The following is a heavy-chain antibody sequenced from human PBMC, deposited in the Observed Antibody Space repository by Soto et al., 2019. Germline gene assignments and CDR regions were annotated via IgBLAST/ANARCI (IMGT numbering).Heavy chain of an antibody. Sequence: ASVKVSCKTSGYMFTTYGISWVRQVPGQGFEWMAWISVYNGNKKCAEKFQGRVTMTADTSTSTVSMELRGLTSDDTATYFCARTGGGMAARPVKYWG. CDR2: ISVYNGNK. V-gene: IGHV1-18*01. CDR3: ARTGGGMAARPVKY. D-gene: IGHD6-6*01. CDR1: GYMFTTYG. J-gene: IGHJ4*01.